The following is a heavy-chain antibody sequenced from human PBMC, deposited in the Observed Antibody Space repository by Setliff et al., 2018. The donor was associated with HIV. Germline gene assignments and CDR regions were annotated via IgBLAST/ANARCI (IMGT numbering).Heavy chain of an antibody. D-gene: IGHD5-18*01. CDR2: IDNSGST. CDR1: GGSISSYY. Sequence: PSETLSLTCTVSGGSISSYYWSWIRRPPGKGLEWIGYIDNSGSTNYNPSLKSRVTISVDTSKNQISLKLSSVTAADTAMYYCARRGYSYVERVYYYYMDVWGKGTTVTVSS. CDR3: ARRGYSYVERVYYYYMDV. J-gene: IGHJ6*03. V-gene: IGHV4-4*09.